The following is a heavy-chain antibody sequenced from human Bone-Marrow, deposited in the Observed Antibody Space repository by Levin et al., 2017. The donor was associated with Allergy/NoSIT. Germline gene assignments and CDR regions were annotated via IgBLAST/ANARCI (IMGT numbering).Heavy chain of an antibody. D-gene: IGHD3-22*01. CDR2: IIPIFGTA. Sequence: SVKVSCKASGATFSSYAISWVRQAPGQGLEWMGGIIPIFGTANYAQKFQGRVTITADESTSTAYMEVSSLRSEDTAVYYCARNYYDTSAYYYNYYGMDVWGQGTTVTVSS. J-gene: IGHJ6*02. CDR3: ARNYYDTSAYYYNYYGMDV. V-gene: IGHV1-69*13. CDR1: GATFSSYA.